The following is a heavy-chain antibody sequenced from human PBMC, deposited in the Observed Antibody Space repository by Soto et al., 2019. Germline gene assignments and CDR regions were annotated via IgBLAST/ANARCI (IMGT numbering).Heavy chain of an antibody. V-gene: IGHV3-33*01. CDR1: GFTFSNYG. CDR2: IWYDGGNK. Sequence: PGGSLRLSXAASGFTFSNYGMHWVRQAPGKGLEWVAFIWYDGGNKYYAESVKGRFTISRDNSKNTLYLQMNSLRAEDTAVYYCARDGDVNTGFGKDYWGQGTLVTVSS. D-gene: IGHD3-16*01. CDR3: ARDGDVNTGFGKDY. J-gene: IGHJ4*02.